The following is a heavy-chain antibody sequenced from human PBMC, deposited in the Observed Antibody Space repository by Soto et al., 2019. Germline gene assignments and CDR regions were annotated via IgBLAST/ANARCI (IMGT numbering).Heavy chain of an antibody. V-gene: IGHV3-15*01. CDR2: IRSNTDGGTT. Sequence: EVQLVESGGGLVKPGGSLRLSCAASGFTFTNAWMSWVRQAPGKGLEWVGRIRSNTDGGTTDYAAPVKGRFTISRDDSKNTLYLQMNSLKPEDTAVYYCSTRSGSSPWGQGTLVTVSS. CDR3: STRSGSSP. CDR1: GFTFTNAW. D-gene: IGHD6-6*01. J-gene: IGHJ5*02.